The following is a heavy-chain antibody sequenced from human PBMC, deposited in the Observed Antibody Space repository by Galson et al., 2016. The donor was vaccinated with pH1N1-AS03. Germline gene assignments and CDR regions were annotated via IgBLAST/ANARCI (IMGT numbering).Heavy chain of an antibody. CDR1: GFTFSNVW. CDR3: WGGYYDRSAYYHPAV. V-gene: IGHV3-23*01. D-gene: IGHD3-22*01. J-gene: IGHJ3*01. CDR2: ISGSGGST. Sequence: SLRLSCAASGFTFSNVWLTWVRQAPGKGLEWVSTISGSGGSTYYATGYIASVKGRFTISRDDSKDTAYLQMNSLKTEDTAVYYCWGGYYDRSAYYHPAVWGQGTMVTVSS.